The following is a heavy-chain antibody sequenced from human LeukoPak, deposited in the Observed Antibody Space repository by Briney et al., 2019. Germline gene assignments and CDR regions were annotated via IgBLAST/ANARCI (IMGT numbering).Heavy chain of an antibody. J-gene: IGHJ4*02. V-gene: IGHV3-21*01. CDR2: ISSSSSYI. D-gene: IGHD3-22*01. CDR1: GFTFSSYS. CDR3: ARVDVSGYYYPPDY. Sequence: GGSLRLSCAASGFTFSSYSMNWVRQAPGKGLEWVSSISSSSSYIYYADSVKGRFTISRDNAKNSLYLQMNGLRAEDTAVYYCARVDVSGYYYPPDYWGQGTLVTVSS.